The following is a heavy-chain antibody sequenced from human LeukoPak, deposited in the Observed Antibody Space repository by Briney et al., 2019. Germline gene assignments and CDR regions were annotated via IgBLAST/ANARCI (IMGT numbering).Heavy chain of an antibody. V-gene: IGHV6-1*01. D-gene: IGHD6-19*01. CDR2: TYYRSKWYN. CDR1: GDSVSSNSAA. CDR3: ARDPSSGWPIVDAFDI. J-gene: IGHJ3*02. Sequence: QTLSLTCAISGDSVSSNSAAWNWIRQSPSRGLQWLGRTYYRSKWYNYYAVSVKSRITINPDTSKNQFSLQLNSVTPEDTAVYYCARDPSSGWPIVDAFDIWGQGTMVTVSS.